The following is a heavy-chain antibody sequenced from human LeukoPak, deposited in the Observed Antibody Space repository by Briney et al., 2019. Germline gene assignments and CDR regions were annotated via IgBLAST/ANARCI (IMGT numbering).Heavy chain of an antibody. Sequence: GASVKVSCKASGGTFSSYAISWVRQAPGQGLEWMGGIIPIFGTANYAQKFQGRVTITADKSTSTAYMELSSLRSEDTAVYYCARDPLEWLRFGLFDYWGQGTLVTVSS. CDR3: ARDPLEWLRFGLFDY. D-gene: IGHD5-12*01. J-gene: IGHJ4*02. CDR1: GGTFSSYA. CDR2: IIPIFGTA. V-gene: IGHV1-69*06.